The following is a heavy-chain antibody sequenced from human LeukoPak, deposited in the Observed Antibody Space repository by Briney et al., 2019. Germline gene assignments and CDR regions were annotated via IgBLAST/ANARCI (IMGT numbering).Heavy chain of an antibody. D-gene: IGHD5-18*01. V-gene: IGHV1-18*01. J-gene: IGHJ5*02. CDR2: ISAYNGNT. CDR3: ARVFREYSYGNAWFDP. CDR1: GYTFTSYG. Sequence: ASVKVSCKASGYTFTSYGISWVRQAPGQGLEWMGWISAYNGNTNYAQKFQGRVTNTTDESTSTAYMELSSLRSEDTAVYYCARVFREYSYGNAWFDPWGQGTLVTVSS.